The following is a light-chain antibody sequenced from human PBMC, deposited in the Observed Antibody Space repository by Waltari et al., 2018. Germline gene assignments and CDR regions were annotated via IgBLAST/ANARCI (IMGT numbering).Light chain of an antibody. J-gene: IGKJ2*01. Sequence: EIVLTQSPGPLSLSPGERATLACRASQSVGRSLAWYQQKPGQAPRLLIYDASRRATGIPDRFSGSGSGTDFSLTISRLEPEDFAVYYCQQYGSSVLYTFGQGTKLEIK. V-gene: IGKV3-20*01. CDR1: QSVGRS. CDR2: DAS. CDR3: QQYGSSVLYT.